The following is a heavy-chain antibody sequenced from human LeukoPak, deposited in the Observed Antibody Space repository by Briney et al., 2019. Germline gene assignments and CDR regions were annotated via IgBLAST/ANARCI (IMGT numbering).Heavy chain of an antibody. CDR3: ARDNPTSNYYDSSGKYRGDY. CDR2: ISSSSSYI. D-gene: IGHD3-22*01. CDR1: GFTFSSCS. Sequence: GGSLRLSCAASGFTFSSCSMNWVRQAPGKGLEWVSSISSSSSYIYYADSVKGRFTISRDNAKNSLYLQMNSLRAEDTAVYYCARDNPTSNYYDSSGKYRGDYWGQGTLVTVSS. V-gene: IGHV3-21*01. J-gene: IGHJ4*02.